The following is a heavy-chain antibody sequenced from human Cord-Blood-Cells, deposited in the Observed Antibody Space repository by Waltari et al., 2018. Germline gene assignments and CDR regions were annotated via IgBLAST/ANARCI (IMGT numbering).Heavy chain of an antibody. J-gene: IGHJ4*02. CDR2: SYYSGST. Sequence: QLQLQESGPGLVKPSETLSRTCTVSGGSISSSSYYWGWIRQPPGKGLEWIGSSYYSGSTDYNPSLKSRCTISVDTSKNQFSLKLSSVTAADTAVYYCARKGWGSAPRIDYWGQGTLVTVSS. V-gene: IGHV4-39*01. D-gene: IGHD7-27*01. CDR3: ARKGWGSAPRIDY. CDR1: GGSISSSSYY.